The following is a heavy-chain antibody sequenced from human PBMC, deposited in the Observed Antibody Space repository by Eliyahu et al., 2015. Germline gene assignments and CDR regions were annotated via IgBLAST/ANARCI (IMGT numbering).Heavy chain of an antibody. CDR1: GYTLXXLX. CDR2: FDPEDGET. J-gene: IGHJ5*02. D-gene: IGHD2-15*01. V-gene: IGHV1-24*01. CDR3: ATGLGCSGGSCYSDWFDP. Sequence: QVQLVQSGAEVKKPGASVXVXCKVXGYTLXXLXMHWVRQAPGKGLEWMGGFDPEDGETIYAQKFQGRVTMTEDTSTDTAYMELSSLRSEDTAVYYCATGLGCSGGSCYSDWFDPWGQGTLVTVSS.